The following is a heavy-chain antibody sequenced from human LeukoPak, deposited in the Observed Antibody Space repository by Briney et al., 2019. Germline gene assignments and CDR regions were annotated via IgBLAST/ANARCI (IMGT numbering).Heavy chain of an antibody. D-gene: IGHD3-22*01. CDR2: INPNSGGT. V-gene: IGHV1-2*02. CDR1: GGTFSSYA. Sequence: ASVKVSCKASGGTFSSYAISWVRQAPGQGLEWMGWINPNSGGTNYAQKFQGRVTMTRDTSISTAYMELSRLRSDDTAVYYCARGFTYYYDSSGYYDGPYYFDYWGQGTLVTVSS. CDR3: ARGFTYYYDSSGYYDGPYYFDY. J-gene: IGHJ4*02.